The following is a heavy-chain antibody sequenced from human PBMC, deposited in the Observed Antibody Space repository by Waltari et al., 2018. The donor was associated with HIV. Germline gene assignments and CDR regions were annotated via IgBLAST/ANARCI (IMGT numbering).Heavy chain of an antibody. CDR3: GRAGVVPALFDL. V-gene: IGHV4-38-2*01. Sequence: QVQLQESGPGLLMPSETLSLTCAVAGFYMNNAYNGGWIRQPPGKGLEWIGSVYYSGGTLHNPSLNSRVTISIDTAKSQFSLKLKSVTAADTAVYFCGRAGVVPALFDLWGRGTLVTVSS. D-gene: IGHD2-2*01. CDR1: GFYMNNAYN. CDR2: VYYSGGT. J-gene: IGHJ2*01.